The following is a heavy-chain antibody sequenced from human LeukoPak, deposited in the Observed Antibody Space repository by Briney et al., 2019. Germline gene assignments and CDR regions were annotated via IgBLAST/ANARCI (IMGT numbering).Heavy chain of an antibody. V-gene: IGHV3-23*01. CDR1: GFTFDDYG. CDR3: AKDRDSGSYPFDY. D-gene: IGHD1-26*01. J-gene: IGHJ4*02. CDR2: ISGSGGST. Sequence: GGSLRLSCAASGFTFDDYGMSWVRQAPGKGLEWVSAISGSGGSTYYADSVKGRFTISRDNSKNTLYLQMNSLRAEDTAVYYCAKDRDSGSYPFDYWGQGTLVTVSS.